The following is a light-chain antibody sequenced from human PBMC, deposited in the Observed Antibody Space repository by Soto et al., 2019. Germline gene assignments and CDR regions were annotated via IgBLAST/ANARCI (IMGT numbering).Light chain of an antibody. CDR2: GAS. CDR3: QQYGSSPP. V-gene: IGKV3-20*01. J-gene: IGKJ4*01. CDR1: QSVSSSY. Sequence: EIVLTQSPGTLSLSPGERATLSCRASQSVSSSYLAWYQQKPGQAPRLLIYGASIRATGIPDMFRGSGSGTDFTLTISRLEPEDFAVYYCQQYGSSPPFGGGTKVAIK.